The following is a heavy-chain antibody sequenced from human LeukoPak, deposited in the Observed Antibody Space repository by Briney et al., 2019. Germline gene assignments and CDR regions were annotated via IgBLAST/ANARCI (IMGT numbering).Heavy chain of an antibody. D-gene: IGHD2-8*01. CDR3: ARDLFYCTNGVCRQTDPDAFDI. J-gene: IGHJ3*02. CDR1: GGTFSSYA. V-gene: IGHV1-69*05. Sequence: SVKVSCKASGGTFSSYAISWVRQAPGQGLEWMGRIIPIFGTANYAQKFQGRVTITTDESTSTAYMELSSLRSEDTAMYYCARDLFYCTNGVCRQTDPDAFDIWGQGTMVTVSS. CDR2: IIPIFGTA.